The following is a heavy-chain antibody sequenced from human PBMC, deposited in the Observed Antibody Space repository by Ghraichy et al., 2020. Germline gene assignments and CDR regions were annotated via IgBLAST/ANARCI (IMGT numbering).Heavy chain of an antibody. CDR3: ARAGYTSGWYLSYYFDY. Sequence: SETLSLTCTVSGGSVSSGNYFWSWIRQPPGKGLEWIGYIYDTGSTNYHPSIKSRVTISIDTSTNQFSLKLTSVTAADTALYYCARAGYTSGWYLSYYFDYWGQGTMVTVSS. CDR2: IYDTGST. D-gene: IGHD6-19*01. CDR1: GGSVSSGNYF. V-gene: IGHV4-61*01. J-gene: IGHJ4*02.